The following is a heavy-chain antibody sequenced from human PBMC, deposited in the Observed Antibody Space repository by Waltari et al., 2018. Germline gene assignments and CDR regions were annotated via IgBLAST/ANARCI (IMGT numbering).Heavy chain of an antibody. J-gene: IGHJ5*02. V-gene: IGHV1-2*02. D-gene: IGHD5-12*01. CDR3: ARAAEVATITANWFDP. CDR1: GYTFTGYY. Sequence: QVQLVQSGAEVKKPGASVKVSCKASGYTFTGYYMHWVRQAPGQGLEWMGWINPNSGGTNYAQKFQGRVTMTSDTSISTAYMELSRLRSDDTAVYYCARAAEVATITANWFDPWGQGTLVTVSS. CDR2: INPNSGGT.